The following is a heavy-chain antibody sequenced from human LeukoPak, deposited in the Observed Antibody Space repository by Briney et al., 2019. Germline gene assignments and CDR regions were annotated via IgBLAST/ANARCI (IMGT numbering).Heavy chain of an antibody. CDR1: GFPVSSNY. CDR2: IYSGGST. D-gene: IGHD6-19*01. Sequence: GGSLRLFCAASGFPVSSNYMSRVRQAPGKGLEWVSVIYSGGSTYYVDSVKGRFTISRDNSKNTLYLQMNSLRAEDTAVYYCARLYSSGYAPWGEATLVTVSS. CDR3: ARLYSSGYAP. J-gene: IGHJ5*02. V-gene: IGHV3-53*01.